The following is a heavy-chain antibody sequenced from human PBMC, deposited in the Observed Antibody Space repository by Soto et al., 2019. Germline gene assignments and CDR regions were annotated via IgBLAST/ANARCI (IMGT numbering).Heavy chain of an antibody. CDR1: GGTFSSYA. V-gene: IGHV1-69*13. CDR2: IIPIFGTA. J-gene: IGHJ6*02. D-gene: IGHD4-17*01. CDR3: ARDREDYGDYKDYYYYGMDV. Sequence: ASVKVSCKASGGTFSSYAISWVRQAPGQGLEWMGGIIPIFGTANYAQKFQGRVTITADESTSTAYMELSSLRSEDTAVYYCARDREDYGDYKDYYYYGMDVWGQGTTVTVSS.